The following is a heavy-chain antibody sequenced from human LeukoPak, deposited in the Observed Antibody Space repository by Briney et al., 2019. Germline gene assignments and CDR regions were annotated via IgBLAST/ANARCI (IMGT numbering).Heavy chain of an antibody. D-gene: IGHD6-19*01. CDR1: GFTFSTYG. CDR2: ISSSGSTI. J-gene: IGHJ4*02. V-gene: IGHV3-48*04. CDR3: ARGGSGWYTGYFDY. Sequence: GGSLRLSCAASGFTFSTYGMSWVRQAPGKGLEWVAYISSSGSTIYYADSVKGRFTISRDNAKNSLYLQMNSLRAEDTAVYYCARGGSGWYTGYFDYWGQGTLVTVSS.